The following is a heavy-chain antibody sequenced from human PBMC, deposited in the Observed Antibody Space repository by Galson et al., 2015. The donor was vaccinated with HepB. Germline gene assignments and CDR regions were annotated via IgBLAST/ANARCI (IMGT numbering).Heavy chain of an antibody. CDR3: ARDGDRLDY. J-gene: IGHJ4*01. Sequence: SLRLSCAVSGFTFSRYSMNWVRQAPGKGLEWVSYISSSSSTIYYADSVKGRFTISRDNAKNSLYLQMNSLRDGDTAVYYCARDGDRLDYWGHGTLVTVSS. CDR2: ISSSSSTI. CDR1: GFTFSRYS. D-gene: IGHD7-27*01. V-gene: IGHV3-48*02.